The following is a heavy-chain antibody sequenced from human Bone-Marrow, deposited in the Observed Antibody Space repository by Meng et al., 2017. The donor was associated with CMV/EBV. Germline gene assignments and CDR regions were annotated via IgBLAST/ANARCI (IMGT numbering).Heavy chain of an antibody. D-gene: IGHD3-3*01. V-gene: IGHV4-39*01. CDR2: IYYRGST. CDR3: ARHAPYYDFWSGYDKGYFDL. CDR1: DGSISSSSDD. J-gene: IGHJ2*01. Sequence: GSLRLSCTVSDGSISSSSDDWGWIRQPPGKGLEWFGSIYYRGSTYYNPSLKSRVTISVDTSKNQFSRKLSFVTAAATAVCYDARHAPYYDFWSGYDKGYFDLWGRGTLVTVSS.